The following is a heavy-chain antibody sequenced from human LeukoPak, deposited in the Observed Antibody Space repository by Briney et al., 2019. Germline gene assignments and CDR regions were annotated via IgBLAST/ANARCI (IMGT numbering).Heavy chain of an antibody. CDR2: ISGSGGST. D-gene: IGHD2-2*01. J-gene: IGHJ4*02. Sequence: GGSLRLSCAASGFTFSSYAMSWVRQAPGQGLEWVSAISGSGGSTYYADSVKGRFTISRDNSKNTLYLQMNSLRAEDTAVYYCAILDFVVVPAALHNWGQGTLVTVSS. CDR1: GFTFSSYA. V-gene: IGHV3-23*01. CDR3: AILDFVVVPAALHN.